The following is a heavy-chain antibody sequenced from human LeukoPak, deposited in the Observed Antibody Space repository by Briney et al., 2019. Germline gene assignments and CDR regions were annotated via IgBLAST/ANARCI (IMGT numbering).Heavy chain of an antibody. D-gene: IGHD6-6*01. CDR1: GGSVSSGSYY. CDR2: IYYSGST. Sequence: SETLSLACTVSGGSVSSGSYYWSWIRQLPGKGLEWIGYIYYSGSTNYNPSLKSRVTISVDTSKNQFSLKLSSVTAADTAVYYCARGTYSSSSRWFDPWGQGTLVTVSS. J-gene: IGHJ5*02. CDR3: ARGTYSSSSRWFDP. V-gene: IGHV4-61*01.